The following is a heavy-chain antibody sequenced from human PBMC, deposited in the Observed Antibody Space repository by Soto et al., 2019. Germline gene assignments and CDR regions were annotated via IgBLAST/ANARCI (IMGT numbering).Heavy chain of an antibody. D-gene: IGHD3-22*01. CDR2: IIPIFGTA. Sequence: SVKVSCKASGGTFISYAISWVRQAPGQGLEWMGGIIPIFGTANYAQKFQGRVTITADESTSTAYMELSSLRSEDTAVYYCARDKGMIDEPTDAFDIWGQGTMVTVSS. CDR1: GGTFISYA. V-gene: IGHV1-69*13. J-gene: IGHJ3*02. CDR3: ARDKGMIDEPTDAFDI.